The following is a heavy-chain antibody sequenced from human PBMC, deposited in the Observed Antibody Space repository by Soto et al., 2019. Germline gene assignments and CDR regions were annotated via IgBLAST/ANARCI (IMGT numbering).Heavy chain of an antibody. Sequence: QVQLQESGPGLVKPSQTLSLTCTVSGGSISSGDYYWNWIRQHPGKGLEWLGNIYYSGSIYYNPALHTRVTISVDTSRNQFSMKLSSVTAADTAGYYGARAHLTSIFFAYGMDGWGQGTTVTVSS. V-gene: IGHV4-31*03. D-gene: IGHD3-3*02. CDR3: ARAHLTSIFFAYGMDG. CDR1: GGSISSGDYY. CDR2: IYYSGSI. J-gene: IGHJ6*02.